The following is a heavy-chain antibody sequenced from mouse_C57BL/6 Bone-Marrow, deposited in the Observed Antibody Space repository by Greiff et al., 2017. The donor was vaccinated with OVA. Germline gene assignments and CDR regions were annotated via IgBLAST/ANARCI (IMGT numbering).Heavy chain of an antibody. CDR2: IYPGSGST. V-gene: IGHV1-55*01. Sequence: QVQLQQPGAELVKPGASVKLSCEASGYTFTSYWITWVKQRPGQGLEWIGDIYPGSGSTNYTEKFKSKATLTVDTAYSTANLQLSSLTSESSAVAFCARGSSGCFAYWGQGTLVTVSA. J-gene: IGHJ3*01. D-gene: IGHD3-2*02. CDR1: GYTFTSYW. CDR3: ARGSSGCFAY.